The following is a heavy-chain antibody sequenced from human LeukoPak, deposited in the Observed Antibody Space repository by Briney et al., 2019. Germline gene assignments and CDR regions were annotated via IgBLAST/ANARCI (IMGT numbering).Heavy chain of an antibody. CDR2: MYTSGST. CDR1: GGSISSYF. J-gene: IGHJ4*02. Sequence: SETLSLTCTVSGGSISSYFWSWIRQPAGKGLEWIGRMYTSGSTNYNPSLKSRVTISIDTSNNQFSLKLSSVTAADTAVYYCARWTGASLDYWGQGNLVTVSS. CDR3: ARWTGASLDY. V-gene: IGHV4-4*07. D-gene: IGHD1-26*01.